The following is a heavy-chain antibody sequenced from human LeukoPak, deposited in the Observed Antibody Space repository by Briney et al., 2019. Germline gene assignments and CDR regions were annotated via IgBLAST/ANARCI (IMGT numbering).Heavy chain of an antibody. J-gene: IGHJ4*02. V-gene: IGHV3-53*01. CDR1: GFTVSSNY. D-gene: IGHD3-22*01. CDR3: ARESWGLLSGSGYSYYFDY. CDR2: IYSGGST. Sequence: PGGSLRLSCAASGFTVSSNYMSWVRQAPGKGLEWVSVIYSGGSTYYADSVKGRFTISRDNSKNTLYLQMNSLRAEDTAVYYCARESWGLLSGSGYSYYFDYWGQGTLVTVSS.